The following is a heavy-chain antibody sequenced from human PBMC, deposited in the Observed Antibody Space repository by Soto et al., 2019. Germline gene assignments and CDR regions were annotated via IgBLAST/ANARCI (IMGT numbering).Heavy chain of an antibody. D-gene: IGHD6-19*01. CDR3: ARDMGIAVAGLTGDSNSVDY. CDR1: GYTFTSYY. Sequence: ASVKVSCKASGYTFTSYYMHWVRQAPGQGLKWMRIINPSGGSTSYAQKFQGRVTMTRDTSTSTVYMELSSLRSEDTAVYYCARDMGIAVAGLTGDSNSVDYWGQGTLVTVSS. J-gene: IGHJ4*02. CDR2: INPSGGST. V-gene: IGHV1-46*01.